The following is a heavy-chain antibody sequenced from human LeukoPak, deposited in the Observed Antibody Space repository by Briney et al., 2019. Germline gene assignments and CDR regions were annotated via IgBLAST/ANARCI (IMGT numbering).Heavy chain of an antibody. CDR2: IYPGDSDT. CDR1: GYSFTSYW. D-gene: IGHD2-2*01. J-gene: IGHJ4*02. Sequence: GESLKISCKGSGYSFTSYWIDWVRQMPGKGLEWMGIIYPGDSDTRYSPSFQGQVTISADKSISTAYLQWSSLKASDTAMYYCARLDGRYCSSTSCYYFDYWGQGTLVTVSS. V-gene: IGHV5-51*01. CDR3: ARLDGRYCSSTSCYYFDY.